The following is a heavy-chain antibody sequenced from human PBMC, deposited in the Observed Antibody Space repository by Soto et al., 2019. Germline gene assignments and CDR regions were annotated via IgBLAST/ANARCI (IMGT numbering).Heavy chain of an antibody. J-gene: IGHJ2*01. Sequence: QVQLQESGPGLVKPSQTLSLTCTVSGGSISSGGYYWSWIRQHPGKVLEWIGYIYYSGSTYYNPSRKRRVTISVDTSKNQFSLKLSSVTAADTAVYYCARDRSWYDVWSGPPTYWYFDLWGRGTLVTVSS. CDR1: GGSISSGGYY. CDR2: IYYSGST. D-gene: IGHD3-3*01. V-gene: IGHV4-31*03. CDR3: ARDRSWYDVWSGPPTYWYFDL.